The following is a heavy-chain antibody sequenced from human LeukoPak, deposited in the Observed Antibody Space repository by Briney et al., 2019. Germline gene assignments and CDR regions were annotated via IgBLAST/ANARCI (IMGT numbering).Heavy chain of an antibody. J-gene: IGHJ4*02. V-gene: IGHV3-23*01. CDR3: ARGGKSGYYYGY. Sequence: GGSLRLSCAASGITFSSYGMSWVRQAPGKGLEWVSSISSTGGTTYYADSVKGRFTISRDNSKNMLYLQMNSLRAEDTAVYYCARGGKSGYYYGYWGQGTLVTVSS. CDR1: GITFSSYG. CDR2: ISSTGGTT. D-gene: IGHD3-22*01.